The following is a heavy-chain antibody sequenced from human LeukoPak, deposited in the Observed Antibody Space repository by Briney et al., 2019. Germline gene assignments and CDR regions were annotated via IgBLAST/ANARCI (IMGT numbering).Heavy chain of an antibody. Sequence: PQTLSLTCTVSGGSISSYSWSWIRQPPGKGVEWIGYIYYSGCTNYNPSLKSRGTILVDTSKNQFALKLSSATAADTAVYSCARGLVDAFDIWGQGTMVTVSS. CDR1: GGSISSYS. J-gene: IGHJ3*02. CDR3: ARGLVDAFDI. V-gene: IGHV4-59*01. CDR2: IYYSGCT.